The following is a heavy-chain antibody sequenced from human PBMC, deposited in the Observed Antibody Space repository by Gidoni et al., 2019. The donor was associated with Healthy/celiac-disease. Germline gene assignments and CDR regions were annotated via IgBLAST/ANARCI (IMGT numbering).Heavy chain of an antibody. CDR3: ASRGVVTAWGVDY. D-gene: IGHD2-21*02. V-gene: IGHV3-11*05. Sequence: QVQLVESGVGLVKPGGSLRLSCAASGFTFSDYYMSWIRQAPGKGLEWVSYISSSSSYTNYADSVKGRFTISRDNAKNSLYLQMNSLRAEDTAVYYCASRGVVTAWGVDYWGQGTLVTVSS. CDR1: GFTFSDYY. CDR2: ISSSSSYT. J-gene: IGHJ4*02.